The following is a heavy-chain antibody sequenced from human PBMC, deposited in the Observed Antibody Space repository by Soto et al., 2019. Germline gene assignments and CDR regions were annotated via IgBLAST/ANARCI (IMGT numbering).Heavy chain of an antibody. V-gene: IGHV2-70*11. CDR2: IDWIDDK. Sequence: SGPTLVNPTQTLTLTCTFSGFSLSTSGMCVTWIRQPPGKALEWLARIDWIDDKYYSTSLKTRLTISKDTSKNQVVLTMTNMDPVDTATYYCAQIRREAKYAMDVWGLGTTVTVSS. CDR1: GFSLSTSGMC. J-gene: IGHJ6*02. D-gene: IGHD5-12*01. CDR3: AQIRREAKYAMDV.